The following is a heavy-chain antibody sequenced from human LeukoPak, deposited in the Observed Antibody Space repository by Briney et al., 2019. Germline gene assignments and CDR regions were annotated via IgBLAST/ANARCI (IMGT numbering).Heavy chain of an antibody. D-gene: IGHD3-10*01. CDR1: GFTFSSYW. Sequence: GGSLRLSCAASGFTFSSYWMSWVRQAPGKGLEWVSVIYSGGSTYYADSVKGRFTISRDNSKNTLYLQMNSLRAEDTAVYYCASLPRASFGELFFFDYWGQGTLVTVSS. J-gene: IGHJ4*02. CDR3: ASLPRASFGELFFFDY. V-gene: IGHV3-66*01. CDR2: IYSGGST.